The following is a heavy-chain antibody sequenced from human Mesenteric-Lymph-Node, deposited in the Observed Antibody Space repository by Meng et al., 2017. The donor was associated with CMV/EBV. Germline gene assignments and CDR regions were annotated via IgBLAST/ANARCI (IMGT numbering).Heavy chain of an antibody. CDR2: ISAYNGNT. D-gene: IGHD3-3*01. CDR1: GYTFTSYG. V-gene: IGHV1-18*01. J-gene: IGHJ6*02. CDR3: ARDSPPTYYDFWSGSFYYYGMDV. Sequence: ASVKVSCKASGYTFTSYGISWVRQAPGQGLEWMGWISAYNGNTNYAQKLQGRVTMTTDTSTSTAYMELRSLRSDDTAVYYCARDSPPTYYDFWSGSFYYYGMDVWGRGTTVTVSS.